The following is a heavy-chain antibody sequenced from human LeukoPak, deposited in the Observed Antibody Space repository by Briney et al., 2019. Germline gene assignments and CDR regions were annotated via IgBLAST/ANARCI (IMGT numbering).Heavy chain of an antibody. CDR1: GFTVSSNY. Sequence: GGSLRLSCAASGFTVSSNYMSWVRQAPGKGLEWVSVIYSGGSTYYADSVKGRFTISRDNSKHTLYLQMNSLRAEDTAVYYCARGFGITEYFDYWGQGTLVTVSS. V-gene: IGHV3-53*01. CDR2: IYSGGST. CDR3: ARGFGITEYFDY. D-gene: IGHD1-14*01. J-gene: IGHJ4*02.